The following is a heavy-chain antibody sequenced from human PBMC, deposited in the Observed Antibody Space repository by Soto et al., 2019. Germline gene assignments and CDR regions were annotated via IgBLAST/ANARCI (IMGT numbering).Heavy chain of an antibody. CDR3: ARDPMSGSQKLYFDY. CDR2: ISSNGGTT. CDR1: GFTFSSYA. J-gene: IGHJ4*02. Sequence: PGGSLRLSCSASGFTFSSYAMHWVRQAPGKGLEYVSAISSNGGTTYYADSVKGRFTISRDNAKKSLYLQLSSLRDVDTAVYYCARDPMSGSQKLYFDYWGQGTLVTVSS. D-gene: IGHD1-26*01. V-gene: IGHV3-64*04.